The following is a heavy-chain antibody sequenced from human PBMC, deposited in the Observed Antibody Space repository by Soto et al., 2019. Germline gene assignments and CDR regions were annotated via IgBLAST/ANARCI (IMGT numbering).Heavy chain of an antibody. D-gene: IGHD2-2*02. V-gene: IGHV1-69*13. CDR1: GGTFSSYA. J-gene: IGHJ6*02. CDR2: IIPIFGTA. Sequence: SVKVSCKASGGTFSSYAISWVRQGPGKGLEWMGGIIPIFGTANYAQKFQGRVTITADESTSTANMELSSLRSEDTAVYYCARAPSLNIVVVPAAIRQYYYYYYGMDVWRQGSTVTVSS. CDR3: ARAPSLNIVVVPAAIRQYYYYYYGMDV.